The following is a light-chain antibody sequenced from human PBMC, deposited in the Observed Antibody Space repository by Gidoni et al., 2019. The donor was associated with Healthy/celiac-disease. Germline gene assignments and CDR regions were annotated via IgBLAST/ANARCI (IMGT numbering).Light chain of an antibody. CDR3: QQSYSTRST. CDR2: AAS. V-gene: IGKV1-39*01. CDR1: QSISSY. J-gene: IGKJ5*01. Sequence: DIKMTQSPSSLSASVGDRVTITCRASQSISSYLNWYQQKPGKAPKLLIYAASSMQSGVPSRFSGSGSGTDFTLTISSLQPEDFAIYYCQQSYSTRSTFGQGTRLEIK.